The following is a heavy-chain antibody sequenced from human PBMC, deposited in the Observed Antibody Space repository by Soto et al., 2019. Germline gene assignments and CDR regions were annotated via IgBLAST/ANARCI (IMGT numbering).Heavy chain of an antibody. D-gene: IGHD2-21*02. Sequence: PGGSLRLSCAASEFAFSTHAMHWVRQAPGEGLEWVAVISFDGTNKYYADSVKGRFTISRDNSRSTLYLQMNSLRIEDTAVYYCSASRDYNWFDPWGQGTLATVSS. V-gene: IGHV3-30-3*01. CDR2: ISFDGTNK. J-gene: IGHJ5*02. CDR3: SASRDYNWFDP. CDR1: EFAFSTHA.